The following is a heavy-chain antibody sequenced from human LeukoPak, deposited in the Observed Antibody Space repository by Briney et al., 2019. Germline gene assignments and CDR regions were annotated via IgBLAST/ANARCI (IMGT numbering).Heavy chain of an antibody. Sequence: PGGSLRLSCAASGFTFSSYGMHWVRQAPGKGLEWVALIWYDGSNKYYTDSVMGRLTISRDNSKNTLYLQVSSLRADDTAVYHCARETAGDYWGQGTLVTVSS. D-gene: IGHD2-21*02. CDR3: ARETAGDY. V-gene: IGHV3-33*01. CDR2: IWYDGSNK. CDR1: GFTFSSYG. J-gene: IGHJ4*02.